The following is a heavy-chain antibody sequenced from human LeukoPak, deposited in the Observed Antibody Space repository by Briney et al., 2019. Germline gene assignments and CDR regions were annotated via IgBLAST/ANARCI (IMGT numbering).Heavy chain of an antibody. D-gene: IGHD1-26*01. CDR3: TRTYSGTYYDY. J-gene: IGHJ4*02. CDR2: VRSKANSYAT. Sequence: GGSLRLPCAASGFTFSGSAMHWVRQASGKGLEWVGRVRSKANSYATAYAASVKGRLTISRDDSKNTAYLQMNSLKTEDTAVYYCTRTYSGTYYDYWGQGTLVTVSS. CDR1: GFTFSGSA. V-gene: IGHV3-73*01.